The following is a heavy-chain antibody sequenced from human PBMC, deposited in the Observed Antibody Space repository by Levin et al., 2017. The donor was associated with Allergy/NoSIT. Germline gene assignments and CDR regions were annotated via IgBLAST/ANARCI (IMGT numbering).Heavy chain of an antibody. CDR1: GFNFGNYD. Sequence: GGSLRLSCVASGFNFGNYDMHWVRQVPGKGLEWVSAIGTTDDTYYPDSVKGRFTISREDGKNSVYLQLTNLRVEDTAVYYCGRGRYRDTSGHAWFDPWGQGTLVTVSS. CDR3: GRGRYRDTSGHAWFDP. D-gene: IGHD5-12*01. J-gene: IGHJ5*02. CDR2: IGTTDDT. V-gene: IGHV3-13*04.